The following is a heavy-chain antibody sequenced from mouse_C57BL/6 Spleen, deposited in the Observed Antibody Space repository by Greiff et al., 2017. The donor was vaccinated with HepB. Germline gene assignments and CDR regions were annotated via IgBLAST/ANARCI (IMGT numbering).Heavy chain of an antibody. V-gene: IGHV1-18*01. D-gene: IGHD3-2*02. CDR1: GYTFTDYN. CDR2: INPNNGGT. CDR3: ARRSGPAWFAY. Sequence: EVQLQQSGPELVKPGASVKIPCKASGYTFTDYNMDWVKQSHGKSLEWIGDINPNNGGTIYNQKFKGKATLTVDKSSSTAYMELRSLTSEDTAAYYCARRSGPAWFAYWGQGTLVTVSA. J-gene: IGHJ3*01.